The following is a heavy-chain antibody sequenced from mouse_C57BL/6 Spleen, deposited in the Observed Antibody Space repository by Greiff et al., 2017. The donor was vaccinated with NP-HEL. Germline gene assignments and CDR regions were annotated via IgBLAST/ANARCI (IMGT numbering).Heavy chain of an antibody. Sequence: LVESGAELVRPGASVTLSCKASGYTFTDYEMHWVKQTPVHGLEWIGAIDPETGGTAYNQKFKGKAILTADKSSSTAYMELRSLTSEDSAVYYCTTSRLRGYFDYWGQGTTLTVSS. CDR3: TTSRLRGYFDY. V-gene: IGHV1-15*01. CDR1: GYTFTDYE. CDR2: IDPETGGT. D-gene: IGHD1-2*01. J-gene: IGHJ2*01.